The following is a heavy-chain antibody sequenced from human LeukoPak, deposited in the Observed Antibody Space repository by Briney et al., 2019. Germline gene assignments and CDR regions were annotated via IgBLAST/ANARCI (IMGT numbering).Heavy chain of an antibody. V-gene: IGHV3-48*01. CDR2: ISSSSSTI. CDR1: RFNFSSYS. CDR3: ARDRWTGFDY. Sequence: PGGSLRLSCAASRFNFSSYSMNWVRQAPGKGLEWVSYISSSSSTIFYADSVKGRFTISRDNAKNSLYLQMNSLRAEDTAVYYCARDRWTGFDYWGQGTLVTVSS. J-gene: IGHJ4*02. D-gene: IGHD3/OR15-3a*01.